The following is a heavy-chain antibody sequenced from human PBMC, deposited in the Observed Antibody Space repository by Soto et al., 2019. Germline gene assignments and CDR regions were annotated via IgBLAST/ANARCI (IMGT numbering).Heavy chain of an antibody. V-gene: IGHV1-2*02. CDR1: GYIFTDYY. D-gene: IGHD3-3*01. CDR3: ARYQYWSGYLDA. Sequence: ASVKVSCKASGYIFTDYYMHWVRQAPGQGLEWMGWINPNTGGTDYAQTFQGRVTMTRDTSISTAYMELSRLTSDDTAVYYCARYQYWSGYLDAWGKGTTVTVSS. J-gene: IGHJ6*04. CDR2: INPNTGGT.